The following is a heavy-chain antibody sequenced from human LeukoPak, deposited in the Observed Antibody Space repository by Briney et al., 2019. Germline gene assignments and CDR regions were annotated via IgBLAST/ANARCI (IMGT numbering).Heavy chain of an antibody. Sequence: PGGSLRLSCAASGFTVSSNYMSWVRQAPGKGLEWVSVIYSGGSTYYADSVKGRFTISRGNSKNTLYLQMNSLRAEDTAVYYCARSSGSYYPTFDYWGQGTLVTVSS. CDR2: IYSGGST. D-gene: IGHD3-10*01. CDR3: ARSSGSYYPTFDY. V-gene: IGHV3-53*01. J-gene: IGHJ4*02. CDR1: GFTVSSNY.